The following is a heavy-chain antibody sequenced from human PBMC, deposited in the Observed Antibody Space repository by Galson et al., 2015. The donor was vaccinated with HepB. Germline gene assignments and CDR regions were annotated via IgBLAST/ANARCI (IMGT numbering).Heavy chain of an antibody. CDR1: GGTFSSYA. J-gene: IGHJ6*02. Sequence: SVKVSCKASGGTFSSYAISWVRQAPGQGLEWMGGIIPIFGTANYAQKFQGRVTITADESTSTAYMELSSLRSEDTAVYYCARDPYCGGDCYPPFDYYYGMDVWGQGTTVTVSS. CDR3: ARDPYCGGDCYPPFDYYYGMDV. D-gene: IGHD2-21*02. V-gene: IGHV1-69*13. CDR2: IIPIFGTA.